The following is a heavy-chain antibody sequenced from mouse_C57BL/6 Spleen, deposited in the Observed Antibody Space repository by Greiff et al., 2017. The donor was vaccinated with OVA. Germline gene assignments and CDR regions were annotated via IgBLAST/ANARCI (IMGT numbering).Heavy chain of an antibody. CDR1: GFTFSSYA. J-gene: IGHJ4*01. Sequence: EVQGVESGGGLVKPGGSLKLSCAASGFTFSSYAMSWVRQTPEKRLEWVATISDGGSYTYYPDNVKGRFTISRDNAKNNLYLQMSHLKSEDTAMYYCAREGRSIYYAMDYWGQGTSVTVSS. CDR3: AREGRSIYYAMDY. CDR2: ISDGGSYT. V-gene: IGHV5-4*01.